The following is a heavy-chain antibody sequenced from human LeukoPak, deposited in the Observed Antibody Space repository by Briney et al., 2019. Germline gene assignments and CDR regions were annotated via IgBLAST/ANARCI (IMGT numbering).Heavy chain of an antibody. J-gene: IGHJ4*02. D-gene: IGHD4-11*01. CDR3: ARADYRYFDY. Sequence: ASVKVSCKASGYTFTGYYMHWVRPAPGQGLEWMGWINPNSGGTNYAQKFHGRVTMTSDTSISTAYMELSRLRTDDTAVYYCARADYRYFDYWGQGTLVTVSS. CDR1: GYTFTGYY. V-gene: IGHV1-2*02. CDR2: INPNSGGT.